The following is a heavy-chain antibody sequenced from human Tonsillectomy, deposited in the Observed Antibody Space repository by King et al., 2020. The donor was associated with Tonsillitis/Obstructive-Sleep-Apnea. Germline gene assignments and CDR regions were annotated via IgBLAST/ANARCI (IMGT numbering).Heavy chain of an antibody. CDR2: VNTGNGNT. Sequence: QLVQSGTEVKNPGTSVKLSCKASGYTFTNYAIHWLRQAPGQRLEWMGWVNTGNGNTKYSQNFQGRVTITRDTSATTAYMELSSLRSEDTAVYYCARDPNSGFLNYWGQGTLVTVSS. V-gene: IGHV1-3*04. CDR3: ARDPNSGFLNY. CDR1: GYTFTNYA. D-gene: IGHD5-12*01. J-gene: IGHJ4*02.